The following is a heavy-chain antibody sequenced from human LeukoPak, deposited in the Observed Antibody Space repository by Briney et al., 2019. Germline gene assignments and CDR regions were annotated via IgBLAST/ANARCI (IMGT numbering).Heavy chain of an antibody. CDR2: IDPSASYT. J-gene: IGHJ3*02. D-gene: IGHD2-21*02. Sequence: KVGESLKISCKGSGYRFTSYWISWVRQMPGKGLEWMGRIDPSASYTNYSPSFQGHVTISADKSISTAYLQWSSLRASDTAMYYCARRALPPAYRGGDCFDAFDIWGQGTMVTVSS. CDR3: ARRALPPAYRGGDCFDAFDI. V-gene: IGHV5-10-1*01. CDR1: GYRFTSYW.